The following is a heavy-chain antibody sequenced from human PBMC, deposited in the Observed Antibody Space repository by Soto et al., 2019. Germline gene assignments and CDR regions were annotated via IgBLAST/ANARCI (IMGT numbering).Heavy chain of an antibody. V-gene: IGHV5-10-1*01. CDR2: IDPSDSYT. Sequence: PVESLKLSCKGSGYSFTSYWISWVRQMPGKGLEWMGRIDPSDSYTNYSPSFQGHVTVSKDTSKNTFFLQMTSLRAEDTAIYYCARYRTDGSARFDIWGQGTLVTVSS. CDR3: ARYRTDGSARFDI. CDR1: GYSFTSYW. D-gene: IGHD3-9*01. J-gene: IGHJ4*01.